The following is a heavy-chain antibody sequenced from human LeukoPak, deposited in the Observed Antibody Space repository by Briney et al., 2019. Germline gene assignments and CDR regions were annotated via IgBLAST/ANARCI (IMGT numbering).Heavy chain of an antibody. D-gene: IGHD5-18*01. CDR3: ARDRGYSYAINLPGDY. J-gene: IGHJ4*02. CDR2: INPNSGGT. CDR1: GYTFTGYY. V-gene: IGHV1-2*02. Sequence: ASVKVSCKASGYTFTGYYMHWVRQAPGQGLEWMGWINPNSGGTNYAQKFQGRVTMTRDTSISTAYMQQSRLRSDDTAVYYCARDRGYSYAINLPGDYWGQGTLVTVSS.